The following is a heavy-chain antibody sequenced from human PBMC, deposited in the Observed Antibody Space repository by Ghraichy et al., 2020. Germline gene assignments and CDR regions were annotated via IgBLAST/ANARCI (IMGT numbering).Heavy chain of an antibody. CDR1: GFTFSSYA. D-gene: IGHD6-19*01. CDR2: ISGSGGST. J-gene: IGHJ6*03. CDR3: AKGMPGGWYNYYYMDV. V-gene: IGHV3-23*01. Sequence: GGSLRLSCAASGFTFSSYAMSWVRQAPGKGLEWVSAISGSGGSTYYADSVKGRFTISRDNSKNTLYLQMNSLRAEDTAVYYCAKGMPGGWYNYYYMDVWGKGTTVTVSS.